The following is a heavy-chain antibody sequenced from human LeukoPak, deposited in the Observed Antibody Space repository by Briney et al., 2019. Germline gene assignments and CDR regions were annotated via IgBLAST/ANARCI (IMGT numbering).Heavy chain of an antibody. J-gene: IGHJ4*02. Sequence: ASVKVSCKASGYTFTSYGISWVRQAPGQGLEWMGWISAYNGNTNYAQKLQGRVTMTTDTSTSTAYMELRSLRSDDTAVYYCARATDYYDSSGYYDYWGQGTPVTVSS. CDR2: ISAYNGNT. D-gene: IGHD3-22*01. V-gene: IGHV1-18*01. CDR3: ARATDYYDSSGYYDY. CDR1: GYTFTSYG.